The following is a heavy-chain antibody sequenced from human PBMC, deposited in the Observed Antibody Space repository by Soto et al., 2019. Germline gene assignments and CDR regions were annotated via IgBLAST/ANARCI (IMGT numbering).Heavy chain of an antibody. D-gene: IGHD5-12*01. CDR2: IIPIFGTA. V-gene: IGHV1-69*13. CDR1: GGTFSSYA. Sequence: SVKVSCKASGGTFSSYAISWVRQAPGQGLEWMGGIIPIFGTANYAQKFQGRVTITADESTSTAYMELSSLRSEDTAVYYCARDRYIVATSYYYYGMDVWGQGATVTVSS. J-gene: IGHJ6*02. CDR3: ARDRYIVATSYYYYGMDV.